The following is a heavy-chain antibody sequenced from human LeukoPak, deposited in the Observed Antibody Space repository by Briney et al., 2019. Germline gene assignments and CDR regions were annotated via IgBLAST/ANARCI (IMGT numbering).Heavy chain of an antibody. J-gene: IGHJ5*02. V-gene: IGHV3-7*01. D-gene: IGHD2-21*02. CDR2: INQDGSET. CDR3: ARWASRCGGDCQSEDP. Sequence: PGGSLRLSCVGSGFTFSTSWMHWVRQAPGKGPEYVAYINQDGSETNYVDSVKGRFTISRDNTRNSLFLQMYSLRDEDTAIYYCARWASRCGGDCQSEDPWGLGTLVIVSS. CDR1: GFTFSTSW.